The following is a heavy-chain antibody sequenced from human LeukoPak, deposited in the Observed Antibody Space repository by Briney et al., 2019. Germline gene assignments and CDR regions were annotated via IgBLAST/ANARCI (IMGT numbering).Heavy chain of an antibody. CDR1: GGSISSGSYY. V-gene: IGHV4-61*02. D-gene: IGHD6-13*01. CDR2: IYTSGST. J-gene: IGHJ4*02. Sequence: SETLSLTCTVSGGSISSGSYYWSCIRQPAGKGLEWIGRIYTSGSTNYNPSLKSRVTISVDTSKNQFSLKLSSVTAADTAVYYCARLSSSWHYFDYWGQGTLVTVSS. CDR3: ARLSSSWHYFDY.